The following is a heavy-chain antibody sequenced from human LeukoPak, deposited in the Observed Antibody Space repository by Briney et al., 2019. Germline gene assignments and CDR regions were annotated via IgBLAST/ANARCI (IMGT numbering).Heavy chain of an antibody. CDR3: ARDHGTGRFLGYYFDY. CDR2: ISYDGSNK. Sequence: GGSLRLSCAASGFTFSSYAMHWVRQAPGKGLEWVAVISYDGSNKYYADSVKGRFTISRDNSKNTLYLQMNSLRAEDTAVYYCARDHGTGRFLGYYFDYWGQGTLVTVSS. CDR1: GFTFSSYA. J-gene: IGHJ4*02. V-gene: IGHV3-30-3*01. D-gene: IGHD3-3*01.